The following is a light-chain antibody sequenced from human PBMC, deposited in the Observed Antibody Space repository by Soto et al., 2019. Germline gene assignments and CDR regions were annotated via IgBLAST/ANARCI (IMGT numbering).Light chain of an antibody. CDR2: EVN. Sequence: QALLTQPACVSGSPGQSITVSCTGTTSDIVSYNYVSWYQQHPGKAPKLIIYEVNNRPSGISNRFSGSKSGSAASLTISGLQAEDEADYYCASFTTSSTRVFGTGTKVTVL. CDR1: TSDIVSYNY. V-gene: IGLV2-14*01. J-gene: IGLJ1*01. CDR3: ASFTTSSTRV.